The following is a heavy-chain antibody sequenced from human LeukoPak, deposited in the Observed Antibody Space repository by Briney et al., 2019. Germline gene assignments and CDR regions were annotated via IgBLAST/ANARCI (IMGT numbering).Heavy chain of an antibody. V-gene: IGHV1-24*01. CDR2: FDPEDGET. Sequence: ASVKVSCKVSGHTLTELSMHWVRQAPGKGLEWMGGFDPEDGETIYAQKFQGRVTMTEDTSTDTAYMELSSLRSEDTAVYYCATHMITFGGVIVTLDYWGQGTLVTVSS. D-gene: IGHD3-16*02. J-gene: IGHJ4*02. CDR3: ATHMITFGGVIVTLDY. CDR1: GHTLTELS.